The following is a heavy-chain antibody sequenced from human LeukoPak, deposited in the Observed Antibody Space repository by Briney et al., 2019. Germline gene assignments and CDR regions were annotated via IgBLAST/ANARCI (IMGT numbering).Heavy chain of an antibody. D-gene: IGHD6-19*01. J-gene: IGHJ3*02. CDR1: GGSISSGSYY. CDR2: IYTSGST. CDR3: ARRLGDAFDI. V-gene: IGHV4-61*02. Sequence: SSETLSLTCTVSGGSISSGSYYWSWIRQPAGKGLEWIGRIYTSGSTNYNPSLKSRVTISVDTSKNQFSLKLSSVTAADTAVYYCARRLGDAFDIWGQGTMVTVSS.